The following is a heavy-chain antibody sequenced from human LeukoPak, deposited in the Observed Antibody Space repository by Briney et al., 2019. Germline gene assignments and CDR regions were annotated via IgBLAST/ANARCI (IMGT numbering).Heavy chain of an antibody. CDR2: ISYDGNDK. CDR3: ARESRESCAAFDI. Sequence: PGRSLRLSCAASGFTFSKYGMYWVRQAPGKGLEWVTFISYDGNDKYYGDSVKGRFTISRDNAKNSLYLQMNSLRDEDTAVYYCARESRESCAAFDIWGQGTMVTVSS. V-gene: IGHV3-30*03. J-gene: IGHJ3*02. CDR1: GFTFSKYG.